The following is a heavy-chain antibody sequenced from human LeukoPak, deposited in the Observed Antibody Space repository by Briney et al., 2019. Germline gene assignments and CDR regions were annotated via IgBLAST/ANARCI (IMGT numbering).Heavy chain of an antibody. J-gene: IGHJ5*02. Sequence: PGGSLRLSCAASGFTLSDYYMTWIRQAPGKGLEWISYIGNGGSNIMLYADSVKGRFTVFRDYAKNSLYLQMNSLRAEDTAVYYCARDKSNKGHDRWGQGTLVTVSS. CDR2: IGNGGSNIM. CDR1: GFTLSDYY. CDR3: ARDKSNKGHDR. V-gene: IGHV3-11*01.